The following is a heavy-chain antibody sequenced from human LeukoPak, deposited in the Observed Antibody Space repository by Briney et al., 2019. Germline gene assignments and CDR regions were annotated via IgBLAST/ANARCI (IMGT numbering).Heavy chain of an antibody. D-gene: IGHD2-2*01. V-gene: IGHV4-39*01. CDR2: ISYSERT. CDR3: ATTSYYVSDY. Sequence: PSETLSLTCSVSGGSMSSSTNYWGWIRQPSGKGLEWIGCISYSERTYYNPSLKSRVTISEDTSKNQFSLKLSSVTAADTAVYYCATTSYYVSDYWGQGTLVSVSS. J-gene: IGHJ4*02. CDR1: GGSMSSSTNY.